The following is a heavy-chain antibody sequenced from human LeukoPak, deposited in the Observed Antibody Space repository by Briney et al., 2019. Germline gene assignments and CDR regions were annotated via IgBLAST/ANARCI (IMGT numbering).Heavy chain of an antibody. J-gene: IGHJ4*02. Sequence: SETLSLTCTVSGGSISSSSYYWGWLRQPPGMGLEWTGSIYYSGSTYYNPSLKSRVTISVDTSKNQFSLKLSPVTAADTAVYYCATAAPLRYFDWYSLSSHGRGFDYWGQGTLVTVSS. CDR3: ATAAPLRYFDWYSLSSHGRGFDY. D-gene: IGHD3-9*01. CDR1: GGSISSSSYY. CDR2: IYYSGST. V-gene: IGHV4-39*01.